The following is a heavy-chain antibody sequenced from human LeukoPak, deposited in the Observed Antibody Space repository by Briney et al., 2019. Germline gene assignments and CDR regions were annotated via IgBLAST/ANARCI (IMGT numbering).Heavy chain of an antibody. D-gene: IGHD3-3*01. CDR1: GFTFSSYG. CDR3: ARVDDFWSGYVHPVYYGMDV. Sequence: GALRLSCAASGFTFSSYGMHWVRQAPGKGLEWVAVIWYDGSNKYYADSVKGRSTISRDNSKNTLYLQMNSLRAEDTAVYYCARVDDFWSGYVHPVYYGMDVWGQGTTVTVSS. V-gene: IGHV3-33*08. J-gene: IGHJ6*02. CDR2: IWYDGSNK.